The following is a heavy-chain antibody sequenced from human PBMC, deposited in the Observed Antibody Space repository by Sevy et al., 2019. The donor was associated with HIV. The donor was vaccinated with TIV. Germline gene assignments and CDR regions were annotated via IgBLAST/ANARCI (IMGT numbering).Heavy chain of an antibody. D-gene: IGHD3-22*01. CDR2: ISGSGSRT. J-gene: IGHJ6*03. V-gene: IGHV3-23*01. CDR3: AKGGGGHYDPDEIGYYFYYYNMDV. Sequence: GGSLRLSCAVSGFSFDSYGMTWVRQAPGKGLEWVSGISGSGSRTYYADSVKGRFIISRDNSKNTLDLQMNSLRSEEKALYYCAKGGGGHYDPDEIGYYFYYYNMDVWGKGTTVTVSS. CDR1: GFSFDSYG.